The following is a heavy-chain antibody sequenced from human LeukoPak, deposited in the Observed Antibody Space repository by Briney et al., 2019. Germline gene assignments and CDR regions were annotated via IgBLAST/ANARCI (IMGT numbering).Heavy chain of an antibody. CDR1: GGSIISGRYY. CDR3: ARKVRRGYCSSTSCYDSDAFDI. Sequence: SQTLSLPCTVSGGSIISGRYYWSWIRQPAGKRLEWIGYIYYSGSTNYNPSLKSRVTISVDTSKKQFSLKLSSGTAADTAVYYCARKVRRGYCSSTSCYDSDAFDIWGQETMVTVSS. V-gene: IGHV4-61*10. J-gene: IGHJ3*02. CDR2: IYYSGST. D-gene: IGHD2-2*01.